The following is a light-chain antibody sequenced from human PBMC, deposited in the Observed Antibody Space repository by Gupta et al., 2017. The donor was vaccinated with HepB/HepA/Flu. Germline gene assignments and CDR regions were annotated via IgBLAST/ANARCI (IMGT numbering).Light chain of an antibody. CDR2: DVS. Sequence: QSALTQPASVSGSPGLSITISCTGTSSDVGGYNYVSWYQQHPGKAPKLMIYDVSNRPSGVSNRFSGSKSGNTASLTSSGLQAEDEADYYCSSYTSSRGVVFGGGTKLTVL. V-gene: IGLV2-14*01. CDR1: SSDVGGYNY. CDR3: SSYTSSRGVV. J-gene: IGLJ2*01.